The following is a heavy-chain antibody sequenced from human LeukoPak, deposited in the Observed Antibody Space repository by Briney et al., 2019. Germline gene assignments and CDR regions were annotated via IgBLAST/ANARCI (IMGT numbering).Heavy chain of an antibody. CDR2: ISSSSSYI. CDR1: GFTFSNYW. CDR3: ARGQGRCGYDLRLCAFDI. D-gene: IGHD5-12*01. J-gene: IGHJ3*02. Sequence: PGGSLRLSCAASGFTFSNYWMHWVRQAPGKGLEWVSSISSSSSYIYYADSVKGRFTISRDNAKNSLYLQMNSLRAEDTAVYYCARGQGRCGYDLRLCAFDIWGQGTMVTVSS. V-gene: IGHV3-21*01.